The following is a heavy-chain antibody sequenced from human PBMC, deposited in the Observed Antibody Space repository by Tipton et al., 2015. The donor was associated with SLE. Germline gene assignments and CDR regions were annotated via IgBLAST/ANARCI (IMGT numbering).Heavy chain of an antibody. D-gene: IGHD4-23*01. J-gene: IGHJ4*02. CDR3: ATEFRHGGNFIV. CDR1: GFTFSTYS. CDR2: IGPTGIYT. V-gene: IGHV3-21*06. Sequence: SLRLSCATSGFTFSTYSMNWVRQAPGKGLEWVSSIGPTGIYTFYADSVKGRFTISRDNAKNSLYLQMNSLRVEDTALYYCATEFRHGGNFIVWGQGTLVTVSS.